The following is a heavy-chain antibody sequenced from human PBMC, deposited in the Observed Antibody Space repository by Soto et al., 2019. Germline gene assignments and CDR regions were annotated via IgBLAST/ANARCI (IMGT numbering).Heavy chain of an antibody. D-gene: IGHD1-26*01. CDR1: GFTFGDYA. Sequence: GGSLRLSCTASGFTFGDYAMSWVRQAPGKGLEWVGFIRSKAYGGTTEYAASVKGRFTISRDDSKSIAYLQMNSLKTEDTAVYYCTQSGSYYYFDYWGQGTLVTVSS. CDR3: TQSGSYYYFDY. CDR2: IRSKAYGGTT. V-gene: IGHV3-49*04. J-gene: IGHJ4*02.